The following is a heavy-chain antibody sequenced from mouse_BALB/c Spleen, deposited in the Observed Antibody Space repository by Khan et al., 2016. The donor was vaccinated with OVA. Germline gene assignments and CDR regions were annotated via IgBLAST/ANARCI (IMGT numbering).Heavy chain of an antibody. J-gene: IGHJ3*01. V-gene: IGHV3-6*02. CDR3: AIARRWFDY. CDR1: GYSITSGYY. Sequence: EVQLQESGPGLAKPSQSLSLTCSVTGYSITSGYYWNWIRQFPGNKLEWMGYITSGGYFNYNPSLKNRISMTRDTSTNKAFLQLNSVTPEDTATYYCAIARRWFDYWGQGTLVTVSA. CDR2: ITSGGYF.